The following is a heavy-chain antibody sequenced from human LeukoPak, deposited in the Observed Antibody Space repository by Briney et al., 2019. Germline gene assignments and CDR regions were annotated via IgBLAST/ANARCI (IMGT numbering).Heavy chain of an antibody. CDR3: ASHPPGGSKYFQH. D-gene: IGHD3-16*01. CDR1: GGTFSSYA. CDR2: IIPILGIA. V-gene: IGHV1-69*04. J-gene: IGHJ1*01. Sequence: SVKVSCKASGGTFSSYAISWVRQAPGQGLEWMGRIIPILGIANYAQKFQGRVTITADKSTSTAYMELSSLRSEDTAVYYCASHPPGGSKYFQHWGQGTLVTVSS.